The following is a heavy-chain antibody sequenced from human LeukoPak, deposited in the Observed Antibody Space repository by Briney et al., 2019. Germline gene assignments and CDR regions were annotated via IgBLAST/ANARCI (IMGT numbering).Heavy chain of an antibody. D-gene: IGHD3-10*01. Sequence: AAVKVSCKASGYTFTGYYMHWVRQAPGQGLEWMGRINPNSGGTNYAQMFQGRVTMTRDTSISTAYMELSRLRSDDTAVDYCARGCITMVRGVITDDAFDIWGQGTMVAVSS. J-gene: IGHJ3*02. CDR3: ARGCITMVRGVITDDAFDI. V-gene: IGHV1-2*06. CDR1: GYTFTGYY. CDR2: INPNSGGT.